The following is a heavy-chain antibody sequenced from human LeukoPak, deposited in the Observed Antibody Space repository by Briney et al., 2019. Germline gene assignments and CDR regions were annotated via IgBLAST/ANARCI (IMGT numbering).Heavy chain of an antibody. V-gene: IGHV1-46*01. J-gene: IGHJ4*02. Sequence: GASVKVSCKASGYTFTSYYMHWVRQAPGQGLEWMGIINPSGGSTSYAQKFQGRVTMTRDTSISTAYMELSRLRSDDTAVYYCARACSSTSCIDYWGQGTLVTVSS. CDR3: ARACSSTSCIDY. D-gene: IGHD2-2*01. CDR2: INPSGGST. CDR1: GYTFTSYY.